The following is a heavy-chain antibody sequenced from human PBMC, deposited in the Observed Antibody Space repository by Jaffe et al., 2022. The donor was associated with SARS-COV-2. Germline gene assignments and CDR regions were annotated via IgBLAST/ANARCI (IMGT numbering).Heavy chain of an antibody. D-gene: IGHD3-16*02. CDR3: AKGNYDYVWGSYRLSLEAFDI. CDR2: ISWNSGSI. Sequence: EVQLVESGGGLVQPGRSLRLSCAASGFTFDDYAMHWVRQAPGKGLEWVSGISWNSGSIGYADSVKGRFTISRDNAKNSLYLQMNSLRAEDTALYYCAKGNYDYVWGSYRLSLEAFDIWGQGTMVTVSS. CDR1: GFTFDDYA. J-gene: IGHJ3*02. V-gene: IGHV3-9*01.